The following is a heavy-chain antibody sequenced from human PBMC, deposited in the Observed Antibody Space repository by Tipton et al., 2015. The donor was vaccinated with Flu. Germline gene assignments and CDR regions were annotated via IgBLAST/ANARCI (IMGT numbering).Heavy chain of an antibody. CDR1: GGSISGYY. V-gene: IGHV4-4*07. J-gene: IGHJ4*02. Sequence: TLSLTCTVSGGSISGYYWTWIRQPAGKGLEWIGRIYSSGITKYNPSLKSRVTMSVDTSKNQFSLSPSSVTAADTAVYYCARGSGSGTFVIFDYWGQGTLVAVSS. CDR2: IYSSGIT. D-gene: IGHD3-10*01. CDR3: ARGSGSGTFVIFDY.